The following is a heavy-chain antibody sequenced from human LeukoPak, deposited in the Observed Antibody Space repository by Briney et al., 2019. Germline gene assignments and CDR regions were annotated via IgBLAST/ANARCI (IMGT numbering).Heavy chain of an antibody. CDR3: VSDRETQEQI. D-gene: IGHD1-26*01. V-gene: IGHV3-64D*09. Sequence: GGSLRLSCSGSGFTFSRHNMHWVRQAPGKGLEYVSAISYNGDSTYYVDSVKGGFTISRDNSKNTLDLQMSSLRPEDTAVYYCVSDRETQEQIWGPGTLVTVSS. J-gene: IGHJ3*02. CDR2: ISYNGDST. CDR1: GFTFSRHN.